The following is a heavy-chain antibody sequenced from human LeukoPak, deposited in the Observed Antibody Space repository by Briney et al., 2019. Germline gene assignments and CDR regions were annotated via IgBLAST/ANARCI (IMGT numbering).Heavy chain of an antibody. V-gene: IGHV3-11*01. J-gene: IGHJ2*01. CDR3: ARVRTSGYSSGYYWYFDL. CDR2: ISSSGSTI. D-gene: IGHD6-19*01. Sequence: GGSLRLSCAASGFTFSDYYMSWIRQAPGKGLEWVSYISSSGSTIYYADSVKGRFTISRDNAKNSLYLQMNSLRAEDTAVYYCARVRTSGYSSGYYWYFDLWGRGTLVTVSS. CDR1: GFTFSDYY.